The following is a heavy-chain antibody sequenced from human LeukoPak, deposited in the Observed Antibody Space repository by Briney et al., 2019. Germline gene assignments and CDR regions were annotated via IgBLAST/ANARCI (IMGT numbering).Heavy chain of an antibody. D-gene: IGHD6-13*01. CDR2: IFTSGST. J-gene: IGHJ4*02. Sequence: SETLSLTCTVSGGSISHYYWSWIRQPAGKGLEWIGRIFTSGSTNYNPSLKSRVTMSVDTSKNQFSLKLSSVTAADTAVYYCARGSSWYGVDYWGQGTLVTVSS. CDR1: GGSISHYY. V-gene: IGHV4-4*07. CDR3: ARGSSWYGVDY.